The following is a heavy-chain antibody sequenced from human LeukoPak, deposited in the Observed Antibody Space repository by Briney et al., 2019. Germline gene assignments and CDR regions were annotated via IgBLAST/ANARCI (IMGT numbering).Heavy chain of an antibody. CDR2: FDPEDGET. J-gene: IGHJ4*02. CDR3: ATGEPLLLFN. Sequence: ASVKVSCKASGYTFTGYYMHWVRQAPGKGLEWMGGFDPEDGETIYAQKFQGRVTMTEDTSTDTAYMELSSLRSEDTAVYYCATGEPLLLFNWGQGTLVTVSS. CDR1: GYTFTGYY. D-gene: IGHD2-21*02. V-gene: IGHV1-24*01.